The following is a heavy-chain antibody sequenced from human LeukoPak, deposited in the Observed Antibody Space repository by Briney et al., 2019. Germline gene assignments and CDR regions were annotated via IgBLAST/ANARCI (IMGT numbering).Heavy chain of an antibody. V-gene: IGHV1-18*01. D-gene: IGHD1-26*01. Sequence: ASVKVSCKASGYSFTSSGISWVRQAPGQGLEWMGWISANNGYTNYAQKLQGRVTMTTDTSTTTAYMELRSLISDDTAVYYCARGASGSPRGDFDYWGQGTLVTVSS. CDR1: GYSFTSSG. CDR2: ISANNGYT. J-gene: IGHJ4*02. CDR3: ARGASGSPRGDFDY.